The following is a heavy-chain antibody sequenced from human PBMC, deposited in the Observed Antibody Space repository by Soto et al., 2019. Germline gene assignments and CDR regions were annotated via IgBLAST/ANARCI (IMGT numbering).Heavy chain of an antibody. CDR3: ASGGDASGHHAFDV. Sequence: GESLKISCKGSGYRFSTFWIGWVRQMPGKGLEWVASIYPDQSRAMYSPAFQGQVTISVDKSISTAYLQWNGLKASDTAIYYCASGGDASGHHAFDVWGQGTMVTVSS. V-gene: IGHV5-51*01. CDR2: IYPDQSRA. J-gene: IGHJ3*01. D-gene: IGHD6-19*01. CDR1: GYRFSTFW.